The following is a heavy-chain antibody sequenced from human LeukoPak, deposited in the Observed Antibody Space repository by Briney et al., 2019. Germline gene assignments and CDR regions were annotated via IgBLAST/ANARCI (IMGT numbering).Heavy chain of an antibody. CDR2: IYYSGST. J-gene: IGHJ5*02. CDR1: GGSISSYY. V-gene: IGHV4-59*01. Sequence: SETLSLTCTVSGGSISSYYWSWIRQPPGKGLEWIGYIYYSGSTNYNPSLKSRVTISVDTSKNQFSLKLSSVTAADTAVYYCARVGYCSSTSCYTEAWFDPWGQGTLVTVSS. D-gene: IGHD2-2*02. CDR3: ARVGYCSSTSCYTEAWFDP.